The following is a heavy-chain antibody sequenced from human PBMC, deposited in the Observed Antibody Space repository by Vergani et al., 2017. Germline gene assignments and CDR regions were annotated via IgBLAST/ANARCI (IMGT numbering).Heavy chain of an antibody. CDR3: ARHTTYTDS. CDR1: GYSFTNYW. CDR2: IHPADSDT. Sequence: EVQLVQSGAEVKKPGEPLKISCQISGYSFTNYWIGWVRQMPGKGLEWMGIIHPADSDTRYSPSFQGQVTISVDKSISTAYLQRSSLRASDSAMYYCARHTTYTDSWGQGTLVTVSS. V-gene: IGHV5-51*01. D-gene: IGHD1-1*01. J-gene: IGHJ4*02.